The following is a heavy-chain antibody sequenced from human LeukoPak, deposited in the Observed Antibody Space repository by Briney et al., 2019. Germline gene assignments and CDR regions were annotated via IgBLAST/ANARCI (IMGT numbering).Heavy chain of an antibody. CDR3: ARDHRPGYYGMDV. J-gene: IGHJ6*02. CDR1: GGSISSYY. D-gene: IGHD7-27*01. CDR2: IYYSGST. Sequence: SETLSLTCTVSGGSISSYYWSWIRQPPGKGLEWIGYIYYSGSTNYNPSLKSRVTISVDTSKNQFSLKLSSVTAADTGVYYCARDHRPGYYGMDVWGQGTTVTVSS. V-gene: IGHV4-59*01.